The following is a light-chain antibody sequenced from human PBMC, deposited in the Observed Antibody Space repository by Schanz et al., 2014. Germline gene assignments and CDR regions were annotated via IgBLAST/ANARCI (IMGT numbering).Light chain of an antibody. CDR1: SSDVGNYDL. Sequence: QSALTQPASVSGSPGQSITISCTGTSSDVGNYDLVSWYRHYPGKAPKLLIYEVTKRPSGVSNRFSGSKSGNTASLTISGLQTEDEADYYCSSYTSSSTPKVFGGGTKLTVL. V-gene: IGLV2-14*02. CDR3: SSYTSSSTPKV. CDR2: EVT. J-gene: IGLJ3*02.